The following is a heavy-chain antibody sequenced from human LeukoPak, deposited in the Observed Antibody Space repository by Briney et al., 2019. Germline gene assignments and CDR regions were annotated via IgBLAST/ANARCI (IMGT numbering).Heavy chain of an antibody. D-gene: IGHD1-1*01. V-gene: IGHV3-7*01. CDR2: IKQDGSEK. J-gene: IGHJ3*02. Sequence: GGSLRLSCAASGSTFSSYWLSWFGQAPGKGREWVANIKQDGSEKYYVDSVKGRFTISRDNAKNSLYLQMNSLRAEDTAVYYCARERPGYDAFDIWGQGTMVTVSS. CDR1: GSTFSSYW. CDR3: ARERPGYDAFDI.